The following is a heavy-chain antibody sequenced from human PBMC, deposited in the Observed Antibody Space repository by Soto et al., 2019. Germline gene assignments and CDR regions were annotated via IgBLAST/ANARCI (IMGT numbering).Heavy chain of an antibody. J-gene: IGHJ6*02. D-gene: IGHD3-10*01. Sequence: QPGGSLRLSCAASGFTFSSYGMHWVRQAPGKGLEWVAVIWYDGSNKYYADSVKGRFTISRDNSKNTLYLQMNSLRAEDTAVYYCARDMDGSGRSYYYGMDVWGQGTTVTVSS. CDR2: IWYDGSNK. CDR1: GFTFSSYG. CDR3: ARDMDGSGRSYYYGMDV. V-gene: IGHV3-33*01.